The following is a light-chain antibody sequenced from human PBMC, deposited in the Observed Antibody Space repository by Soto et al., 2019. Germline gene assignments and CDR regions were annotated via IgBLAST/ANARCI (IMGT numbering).Light chain of an antibody. CDR2: GAS. J-gene: IGKJ1*01. CDR3: QQYMSSVT. V-gene: IGKV3-20*01. CDR1: QSVDTTF. Sequence: EIVLTQSPGSLSLSPGQRATLSCRASQSVDTTFFAWYHKKPGQAPRLLIYGASKRATGIPDRFSGSGSGTDFTFIISRLEPEDFAVYYCQQYMSSVTFGQGTKVEIK.